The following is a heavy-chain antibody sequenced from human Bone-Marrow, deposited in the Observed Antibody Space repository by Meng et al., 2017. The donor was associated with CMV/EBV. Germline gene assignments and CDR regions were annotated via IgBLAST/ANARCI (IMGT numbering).Heavy chain of an antibody. CDR2: IIPILGIA. Sequence: SVKVSCKASGGTFSSYAISWVRQAPGQGLEWMGGIIPILGIANYAQKFQGRVTITADKSTSTAYMELSSLRSEDTAVYYCARDVYGLGVYFYWGQGTLVTVSS. V-gene: IGHV1-69*10. D-gene: IGHD6-13*01. CDR3: ARDVYGLGVYFY. CDR1: GGTFSSYA. J-gene: IGHJ4*02.